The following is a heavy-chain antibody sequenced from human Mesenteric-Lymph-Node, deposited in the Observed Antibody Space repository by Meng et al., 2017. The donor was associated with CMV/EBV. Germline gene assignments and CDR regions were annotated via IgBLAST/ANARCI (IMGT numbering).Heavy chain of an antibody. CDR2: ISGSGGRT. D-gene: IGHD6-13*01. V-gene: IGHV3-23*01. CDR1: GFTFSSYA. Sequence: GGSLRLSCAASGFTFSSYAMTWVRQAPGKGLEWVSGISGSGGRTYYADSVKGRFTISRDNSKNTLYLQMNSLRAEDTAVFYCAKGGVYSSTWGDYWGQGTLVTVSS. CDR3: AKGGVYSSTWGDY. J-gene: IGHJ4*02.